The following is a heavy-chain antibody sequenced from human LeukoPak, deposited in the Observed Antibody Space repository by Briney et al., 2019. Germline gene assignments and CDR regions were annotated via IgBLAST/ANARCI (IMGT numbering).Heavy chain of an antibody. V-gene: IGHV4-4*02. CDR2: VSLSGLT. CDR1: GGSITSTNW. Sequence: SGTLSLTCGVSGGSITSTNWWSWVRQPPGQGLEWIGEVSLSGLTNYNPSLSSRVIMALDASKNHLSLHLTSVTAADTAVYYCSRENGAFSPFGYWGQGYLVTVLS. J-gene: IGHJ4*02. D-gene: IGHD2-8*01. CDR3: SRENGAFSPFGY.